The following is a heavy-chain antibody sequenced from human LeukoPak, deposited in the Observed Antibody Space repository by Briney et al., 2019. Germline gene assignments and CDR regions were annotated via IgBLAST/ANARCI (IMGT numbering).Heavy chain of an antibody. Sequence: ASVKVSCKASGYTFTGYYMHWVRQAPGQGLEWMGRINPNSGGTNYAQKFQGRVTMTRDTSISTAYMELSRLRSDDTAVYYCARVPTAAYPRSDYWGQGTLVTVSS. CDR3: ARVPTAAYPRSDY. CDR1: GYTFTGYY. CDR2: INPNSGGT. J-gene: IGHJ4*02. D-gene: IGHD2-2*01. V-gene: IGHV1-2*06.